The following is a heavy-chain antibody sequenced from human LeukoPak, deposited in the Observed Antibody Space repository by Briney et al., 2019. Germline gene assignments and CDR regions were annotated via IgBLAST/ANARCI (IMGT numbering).Heavy chain of an antibody. V-gene: IGHV3-21*01. CDR1: GLTFSSYN. Sequence: PGGSLRLSCAASGLTFSSYNMNWVRQAPGKGLEWVSFISSSSSYIYYADSVRGRFTISRDNAKNSLYLQMNNLRAEDTAVYYCARDKYGSGSYSWSKRLDSWGQGTLVTVSS. D-gene: IGHD3-10*01. J-gene: IGHJ4*02. CDR3: ARDKYGSGSYSWSKRLDS. CDR2: ISSSSSYI.